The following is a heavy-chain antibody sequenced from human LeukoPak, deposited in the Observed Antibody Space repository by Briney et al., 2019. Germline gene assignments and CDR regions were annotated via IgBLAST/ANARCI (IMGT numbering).Heavy chain of an antibody. Sequence: SETLSLTCAVYGGSFSGYYWSWIRQPPGKGLEWIGEINHSGSTNYNPSLKSRVTISVGTSKNQFSLKLSSVTAADTAVYYCAGGPGIQLWSYYFDYWGQGTLVTVSS. V-gene: IGHV4-34*01. CDR1: GGSFSGYY. D-gene: IGHD5-18*01. CDR3: AGGPGIQLWSYYFDY. CDR2: INHSGST. J-gene: IGHJ4*02.